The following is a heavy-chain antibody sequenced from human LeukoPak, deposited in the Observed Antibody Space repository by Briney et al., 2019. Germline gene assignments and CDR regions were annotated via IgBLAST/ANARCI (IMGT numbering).Heavy chain of an antibody. CDR1: GFTFSSYA. J-gene: IGHJ4*02. Sequence: GGSLRLSCAASGFTFSSYAMSWVRQAPGKGLEWVSAISGSGGSTYYADSVKGWFTISRDNSKNTLYLQMNSPRAEDTAVYYCAKDRGTMVRGDADYWGQGTLVTVSS. V-gene: IGHV3-23*01. CDR3: AKDRGTMVRGDADY. D-gene: IGHD3-10*01. CDR2: ISGSGGST.